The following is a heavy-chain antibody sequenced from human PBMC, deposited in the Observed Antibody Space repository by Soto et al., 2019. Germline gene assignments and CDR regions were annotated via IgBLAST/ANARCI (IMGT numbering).Heavy chain of an antibody. CDR2: ISSSSSVI. J-gene: IGHJ6*03. D-gene: IGHD7-27*01. CDR1: GFILSDCA. V-gene: IGHV3-48*01. CDR3: ARDLSWGSNWYYYMDV. Sequence: PGGSLRLSCATSGFILSDCAMNWVRQAPGKGLEWVSYISSSSSVIDYEDSVKGRFTVYRDNARNSLYLQMNSLRAEDLYLFYCARDLSWGSNWYYYMDVWGKGTTVTVSS.